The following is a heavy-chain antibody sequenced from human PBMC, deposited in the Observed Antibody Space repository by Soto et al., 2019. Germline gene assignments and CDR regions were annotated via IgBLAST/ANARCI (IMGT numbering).Heavy chain of an antibody. CDR1: GGSISSYY. V-gene: IGHV4-39*01. CDR3: ASAPSFYHLDY. CDR2: IYYSGST. Sequence: SETLSLTCTVSGGSISSYYWSWIRQPPGKGLEWIGSIYYSGSTNYNPSLKSRVTISVDTSKNQFSLKLSSVTAADTAVYYCASAPSFYHLDYWGQGTLVTVSS. D-gene: IGHD2-2*01. J-gene: IGHJ4*02.